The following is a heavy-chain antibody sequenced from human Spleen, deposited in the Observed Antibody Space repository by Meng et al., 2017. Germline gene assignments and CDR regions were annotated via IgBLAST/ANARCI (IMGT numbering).Heavy chain of an antibody. CDR2: INHSGAT. V-gene: IGHV4-34*01. CDR3: ARRRLYDFWSGSTPFDY. CDR1: GGSFSGYS. J-gene: IGHJ4*02. Sequence: QVELQQGGGGRLKPPETLSLTCGVYGGSFSGYSWSWIRQPPGKGLEWIGEINHSGATNYNPSLKSRVTISVDTSKNQFSLKLNSVTAADTAIYYCARRRLYDFWSGSTPFDYWGQGTLVTVSS. D-gene: IGHD3-3*01.